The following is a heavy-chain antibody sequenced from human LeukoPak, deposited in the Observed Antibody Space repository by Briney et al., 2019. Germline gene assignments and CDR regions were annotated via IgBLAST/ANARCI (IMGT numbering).Heavy chain of an antibody. V-gene: IGHV4-34*01. J-gene: IGHJ4*02. CDR2: INHSGST. Sequence: SETLSLTCAVYGGSFSGYYWSWIRQPPGKGLEWIGEINHSGSTNYNPSLKSRVTISVDTSKNQFSLKLSSVTAADTAAYYCARGATGTVARFFDYWGQGTLVTVSS. CDR1: GGSFSGYY. CDR3: ARGATGTVARFFDY. D-gene: IGHD6-19*01.